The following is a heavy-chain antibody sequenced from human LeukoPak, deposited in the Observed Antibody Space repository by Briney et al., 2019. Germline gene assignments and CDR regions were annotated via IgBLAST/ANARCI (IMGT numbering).Heavy chain of an antibody. CDR3: ARGRYFDWLQVGPPTTWYYMDV. CDR2: IIPIFGTA. Sequence: ASVKVSCKASGGTFSSYTISWVRQAPGQGLEWMGGIIPIFGTANYAQKFQGRVTITTDESTSTAYMELSSLRSEDTAVYYCARGRYFDWLQVGPPTTWYYMDVWGKGTTVTVSS. CDR1: GGTFSSYT. V-gene: IGHV1-69*05. J-gene: IGHJ6*03. D-gene: IGHD3-9*01.